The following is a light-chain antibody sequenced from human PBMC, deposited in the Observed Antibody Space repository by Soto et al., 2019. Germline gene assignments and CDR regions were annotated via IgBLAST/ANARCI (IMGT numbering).Light chain of an antibody. CDR3: NSFTTNNTRI. Sequence: QSVLTQPASVSGSPGQSIAISCTGTSSDVGAYNYVSWFQQYSGKAPKLMIYDVSNRPSGVSDRFSGSKSGNTASLTISGLQAEDKADYYCNSFTTNNTRIFGGGTKLTVL. J-gene: IGLJ2*01. V-gene: IGLV2-14*03. CDR2: DVS. CDR1: SSDVGAYNY.